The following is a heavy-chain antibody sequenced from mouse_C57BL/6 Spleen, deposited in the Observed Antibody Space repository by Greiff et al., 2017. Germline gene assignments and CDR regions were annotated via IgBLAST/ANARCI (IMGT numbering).Heavy chain of an antibody. V-gene: IGHV1-77*01. D-gene: IGHD2-4*01. Sequence: VKLMESGAELVKPGASVKISCKASGYTFTDYYINWVKQRPGKGLAWIGKIGTGSGSTYYNGKVKGKATLTADKSSSTAYMQLSSLTSEDSAVYFCARSAYDYDRYYFDYWGQGTTLTVSS. CDR1: GYTFTDYY. CDR2: IGTGSGST. J-gene: IGHJ2*01. CDR3: ARSAYDYDRYYFDY.